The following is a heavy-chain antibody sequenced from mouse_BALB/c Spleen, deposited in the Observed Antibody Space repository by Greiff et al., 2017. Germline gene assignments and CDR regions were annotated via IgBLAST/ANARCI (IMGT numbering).Heavy chain of an antibody. CDR2: IWSGGST. V-gene: IGHV2-2*02. J-gene: IGHJ2*01. Sequence: VKVVESGPGLVQPSQSLSITCTVSGFSLTSYGVHWVRQSPGKGLEWLGVIWSGGSTDYNAAFISRLSISKDNSKSQVFFKMNSLQANDTAIYYCARINGNYVYFDYWGQGTTLTVSS. D-gene: IGHD2-1*01. CDR3: ARINGNYVYFDY. CDR1: GFSLTSYG.